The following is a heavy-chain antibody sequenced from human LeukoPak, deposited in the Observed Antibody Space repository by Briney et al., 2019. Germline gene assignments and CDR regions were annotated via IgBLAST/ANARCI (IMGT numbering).Heavy chain of an antibody. Sequence: GGSLRLSCVGSGFTFRSHAMSWVRQAPEKGLEFVSGIYENGGTTYYADSVKGRFSISRDNSKNTLYLQMDSLRGEDTAVYYCAKDFRIGYSAHFDYWGQGALDTVSS. CDR1: GFTFRSHA. V-gene: IGHV3-23*01. D-gene: IGHD2-21*01. CDR2: IYENGGTT. J-gene: IGHJ4*02. CDR3: AKDFRIGYSAHFDY.